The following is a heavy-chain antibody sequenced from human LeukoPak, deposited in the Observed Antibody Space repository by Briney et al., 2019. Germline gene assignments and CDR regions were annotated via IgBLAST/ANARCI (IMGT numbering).Heavy chain of an antibody. Sequence: GASVKVSCKASGYTFTSYGISWVRQAPGQGLEWMGGIIPIFGTANYAQKFQGRVTITADESTSTAYMELSSLRSEDTAVYYCARDRFGSGDYDLNYWGQGTLVTVSS. V-gene: IGHV1-69*13. CDR3: ARDRFGSGDYDLNY. D-gene: IGHD5-12*01. CDR2: IIPIFGTA. CDR1: GYTFTSYG. J-gene: IGHJ4*02.